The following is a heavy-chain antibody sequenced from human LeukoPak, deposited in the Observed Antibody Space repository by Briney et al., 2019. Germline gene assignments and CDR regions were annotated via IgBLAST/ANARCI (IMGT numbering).Heavy chain of an antibody. CDR2: INHSGYT. CDR3: TRMTTGHDY. D-gene: IGHD4-17*01. V-gene: IGHV4-34*01. Sequence: PSETLSLTCAVSGVSFDEYYWSWVRQTPGKGLEWIGEINHSGYTNDSPSLKSRVTLSIDTSRKQFSLNLRSVTVADAGIYYCTRMTTGHDYWGKGTLVTVSS. J-gene: IGHJ4*02. CDR1: GVSFDEYY.